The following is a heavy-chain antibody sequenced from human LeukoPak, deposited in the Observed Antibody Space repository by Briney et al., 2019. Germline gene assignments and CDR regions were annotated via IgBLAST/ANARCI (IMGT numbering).Heavy chain of an antibody. Sequence: GASVKVSCKASGGTFSRYAISWVRQAPGQGLEWMGRIIPILGIANYAQKFQGRVTITADKSTSTAYMELSSLRSEDTAVYYCARVLGDRGSKDIDYWGQGTLVTVSS. V-gene: IGHV1-69*04. D-gene: IGHD1-26*01. J-gene: IGHJ4*02. CDR2: IIPILGIA. CDR1: GGTFSRYA. CDR3: ARVLGDRGSKDIDY.